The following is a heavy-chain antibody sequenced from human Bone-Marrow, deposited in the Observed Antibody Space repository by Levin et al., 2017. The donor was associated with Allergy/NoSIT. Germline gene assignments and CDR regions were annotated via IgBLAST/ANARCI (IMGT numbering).Heavy chain of an antibody. CDR3: ARADFWTGYYYDGMEV. CDR2: IYPGDSET. D-gene: IGHD3/OR15-3a*01. CDR1: GYKFISYW. J-gene: IGHJ6*02. Sequence: GESLKISCKASGYKFISYWIGWVRQMPGKGLEWMAIIYPGDSETKYSPSFQGQVTISADESISTAYLQWSSLKSSDTAIYYCARADFWTGYYYDGMEVWGQGTTVTVSS. V-gene: IGHV5-51*01.